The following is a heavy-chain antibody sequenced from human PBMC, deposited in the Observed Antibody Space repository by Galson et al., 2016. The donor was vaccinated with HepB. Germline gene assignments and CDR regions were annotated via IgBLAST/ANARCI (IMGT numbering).Heavy chain of an antibody. CDR1: GFSFGNHA. V-gene: IGHV3-23*01. D-gene: IGHD2-21*01. J-gene: IGHJ3*02. CDR3: AKDHWGGFGPDAFHI. Sequence: SLRLSCAASGFSFGNHAMSWVRQAPGKGLEWVSAISGNAYATYYADSVKGRFTISRDNSNNMVWLQMNSLRAEDTAVYYCAKDHWGGFGPDAFHIWGQGTVVTVSS. CDR2: ISGNAYAT.